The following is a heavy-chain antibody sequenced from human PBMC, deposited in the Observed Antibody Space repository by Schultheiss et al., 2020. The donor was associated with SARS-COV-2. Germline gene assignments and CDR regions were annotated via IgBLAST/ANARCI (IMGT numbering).Heavy chain of an antibody. CDR1: GFTFSSYS. Sequence: GGSLRLSCAASGFTFSSYSMNWVRQAPGKGLEWVSSISSSSSYIYYADSVKGRFTISRDNAKNSLYLQMNSLRAEDTAVYYCARDSIDCGGDCYGNWGQGTLVTVSS. V-gene: IGHV3-21*01. D-gene: IGHD2-21*01. J-gene: IGHJ4*02. CDR2: ISSSSSYI. CDR3: ARDSIDCGGDCYGN.